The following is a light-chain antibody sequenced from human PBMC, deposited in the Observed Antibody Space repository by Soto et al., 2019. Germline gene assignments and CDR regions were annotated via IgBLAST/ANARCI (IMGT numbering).Light chain of an antibody. CDR3: QQYNNWPSIT. CDR1: QTISSW. J-gene: IGKJ5*01. V-gene: IGKV1-5*03. CDR2: KAS. Sequence: DIQIITDPSTLTGSVGERVTITFRPRQTISSWLAWCQQKPGKAPKLLIYKASNLQSGVPSSFSGSGSGTEFTLTISSLQSEDFAVYYCQQYNNWPSITFGQGTRLEI.